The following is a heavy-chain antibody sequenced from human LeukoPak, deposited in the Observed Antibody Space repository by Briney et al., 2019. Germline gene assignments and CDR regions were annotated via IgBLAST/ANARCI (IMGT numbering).Heavy chain of an antibody. V-gene: IGHV5-51*01. Sequence: AEAVKISCKGSGYSFTTYVICWGRQMPVSGLEWGGNIYPGDSDTRYSPSFQGQVTISADKSITTAYLQWRSLRAYDTAIYYSARRWYDSSAYSRHFDYWGPGTLVTVPS. CDR3: ARRWYDSSAYSRHFDY. J-gene: IGHJ4*02. CDR2: IYPGDSDT. CDR1: GYSFTTYV. D-gene: IGHD3-22*01.